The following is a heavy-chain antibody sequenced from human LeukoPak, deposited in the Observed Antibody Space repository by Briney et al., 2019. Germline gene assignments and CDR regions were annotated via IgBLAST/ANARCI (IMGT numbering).Heavy chain of an antibody. V-gene: IGHV3-11*05. D-gene: IGHD3-10*01. Sequence: PGGSLRLSCAASGFTFSDYYMSWIRQAPGKGLEWVSYISSSSSYTNYADSVKGRFTISRDNAKNSLYLQMNSLRAEDTAVYNCARVPRITMVRGVIMAYYFDYWGQGTLVTVSS. CDR2: ISSSSSYT. J-gene: IGHJ4*02. CDR1: GFTFSDYY. CDR3: ARVPRITMVRGVIMAYYFDY.